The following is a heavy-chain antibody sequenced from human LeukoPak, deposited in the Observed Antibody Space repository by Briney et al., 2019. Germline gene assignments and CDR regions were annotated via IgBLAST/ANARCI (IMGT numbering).Heavy chain of an antibody. CDR1: GFTLTRYW. D-gene: IGHD1-14*01. Sequence: GGSLRLSCAASGFTLTRYWMSWVRQAPGKGPEWVANINEDGSEKYYLDSVRGRFTFSRDNARNSLYLQMNSLRVEDAAVYFCARVGVAGFDYWGQGALVTVSS. J-gene: IGHJ4*02. V-gene: IGHV3-7*03. CDR2: INEDGSEK. CDR3: ARVGVAGFDY.